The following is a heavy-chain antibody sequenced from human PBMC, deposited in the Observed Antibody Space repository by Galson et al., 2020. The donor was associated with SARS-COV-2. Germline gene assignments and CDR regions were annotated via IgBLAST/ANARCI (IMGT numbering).Heavy chain of an antibody. J-gene: IGHJ4*02. D-gene: IGHD3-16*01. Sequence: GGSLRLSCAASESSEFTFSSHWMSWVRQAPGNGLEWVANIKPDGSEKFYVDSVKGRFTISRDNTKNSLYLQMNSLRAEDTAVYYCARDRRGRFYDYWGQGTLVTVSS. CDR2: IKPDGSEK. V-gene: IGHV3-7*03. CDR3: ARDRRGRFYDY. CDR1: ESSEFTFSSHW.